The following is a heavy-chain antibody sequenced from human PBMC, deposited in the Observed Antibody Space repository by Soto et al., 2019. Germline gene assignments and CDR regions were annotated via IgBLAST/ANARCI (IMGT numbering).Heavy chain of an antibody. V-gene: IGHV4-39*01. CDR3: ARTASYCTHGVCYSNYYYYMDV. CDR1: GGSISSRSYY. D-gene: IGHD2-8*01. CDR2: IYYSGST. J-gene: IGHJ6*03. Sequence: SETLSLTCTVSGGSISSRSYYWGWIRQPPGKGPEWIGSIYYSGSTYYNPSLKSRVTMSVDTSRNQFSLELSSVTAADTAVYYCARTASYCTHGVCYSNYYYYMDVWGKGTTVTVSS.